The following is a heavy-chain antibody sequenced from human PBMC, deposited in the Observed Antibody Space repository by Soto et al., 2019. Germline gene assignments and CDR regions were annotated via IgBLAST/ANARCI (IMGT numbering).Heavy chain of an antibody. CDR1: GYTFTSYG. J-gene: IGHJ3*02. CDR2: ISAYNGNT. Sequence: QVQLVQSGAEVKKPGASVKVSCKASGYTFTSYGISWVRQAPGQGLEWMGWISAYNGNTNYAQKLQGRVTMTTDTSTSTAYMELRSMRSDDTAVYYCARVWTGMGLGERPFDIWGQGTMVTVSS. V-gene: IGHV1-18*01. CDR3: ARVWTGMGLGERPFDI. D-gene: IGHD3-10*01.